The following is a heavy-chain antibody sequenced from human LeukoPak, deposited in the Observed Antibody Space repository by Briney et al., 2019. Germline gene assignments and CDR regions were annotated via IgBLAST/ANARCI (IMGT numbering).Heavy chain of an antibody. D-gene: IGHD1-1*01. J-gene: IGHJ4*02. CDR2: ISGSGGNT. Sequence: GGSLRLSCVGSGFTFSNNPLSWVRQAPGKGLEWVSAISGSGGNTYYADSVRGRFTISRDNSKNTLFLQMNTLRADDTAVYYCATTRQARRYFDYWGQGTLVTVSS. CDR1: GFTFSNNP. CDR3: ATTRQARRYFDY. V-gene: IGHV3-23*01.